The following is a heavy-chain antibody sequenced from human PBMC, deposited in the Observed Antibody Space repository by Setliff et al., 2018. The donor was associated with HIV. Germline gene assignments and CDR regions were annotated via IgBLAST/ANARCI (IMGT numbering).Heavy chain of an antibody. CDR3: VRSGYSGHFDV. Sequence: PSETLSLTCAVSGGSIIINDYYWGWIRQSPGKGLEWIGSIVYSGTTYYNVSLESRVTISVDTSKNQFSLKLSSVTAADTAVYYCVRSGYSGHFDVWGQGTMVTVSS. V-gene: IGHV4-39*01. CDR1: GGSIIINDYY. CDR2: IVYSGTT. D-gene: IGHD5-12*01. J-gene: IGHJ3*01.